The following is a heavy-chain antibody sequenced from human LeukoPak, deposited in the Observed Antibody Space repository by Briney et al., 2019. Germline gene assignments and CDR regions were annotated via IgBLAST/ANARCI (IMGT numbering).Heavy chain of an antibody. CDR2: ISGSGGST. Sequence: GGSLRLSCAASGFTFSSYGVSWVRQAPGKGLEWVSAISGSGGSTYYADSVKGRFTISRDNSKNTLYLQMNSLRAEDTAVYYCASYGSGSYYPHDYWGQGTLVTVSS. CDR3: ASYGSGSYYPHDY. CDR1: GFTFSSYG. J-gene: IGHJ4*02. V-gene: IGHV3-23*01. D-gene: IGHD3-10*01.